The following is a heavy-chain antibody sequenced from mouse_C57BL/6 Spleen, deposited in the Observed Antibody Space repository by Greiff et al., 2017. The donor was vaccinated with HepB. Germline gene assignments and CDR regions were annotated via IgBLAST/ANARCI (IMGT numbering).Heavy chain of an antibody. CDR1: GYTFTDYN. CDR3: ARPYYSNYSPFAY. CDR2: INPNNGGT. V-gene: IGHV1-18*01. Sequence: VQLQQSGPELVKPGASVKIPCKASGYTFTDYNMDWVKQSHGKSLEWIGDINPNNGGTIYNQKFKGKATLTVDKSSSTAYMELRSLTSEDTAVYYCARPYYSNYSPFAYWGQGTLVTVSA. D-gene: IGHD2-5*01. J-gene: IGHJ3*01.